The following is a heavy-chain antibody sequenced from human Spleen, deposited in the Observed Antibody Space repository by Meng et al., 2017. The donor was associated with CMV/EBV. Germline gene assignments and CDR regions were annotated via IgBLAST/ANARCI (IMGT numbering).Heavy chain of an antibody. CDR1: GFTFSGYS. CDR3: ARDPPLNSNFYYGMDV. CDR2: LSSGNSYT. V-gene: IGHV3-21*01. J-gene: IGHJ6*02. D-gene: IGHD4-11*01. Sequence: GESLKISCAASGFTFSGYSMNWVRQAPGKGLEWVSSLSSGNSYTYYADSVKGRFTISRDNAKNSLYLQMSSLRAEDTAVYYCARDPPLNSNFYYGMDVWGQGTTVTVSS.